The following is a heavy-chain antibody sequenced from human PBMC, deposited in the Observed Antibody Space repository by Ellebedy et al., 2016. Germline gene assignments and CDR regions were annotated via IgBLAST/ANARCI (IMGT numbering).Heavy chain of an antibody. CDR2: ISSNGGST. D-gene: IGHD6-13*01. J-gene: IGHJ4*02. V-gene: IGHV3-64D*06. CDR3: ARMLYSSSWYLDY. Sequence: GESLKISXSASGFTFSSYAMHWVRQAPGKGLEYVSAISSNGGSTYYADSVKGRFTISRDNSKNTLYLQMSSLRAEDTAVYYCARMLYSSSWYLDYWGQGTLVTVSS. CDR1: GFTFSSYA.